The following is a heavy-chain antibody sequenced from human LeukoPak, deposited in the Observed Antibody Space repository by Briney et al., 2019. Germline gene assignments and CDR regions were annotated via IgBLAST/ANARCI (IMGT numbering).Heavy chain of an antibody. CDR1: GYTFTSYG. Sequence: ASVNVSCKASGYTFTSYGISWVRQAPGQGLEWMGWISAYNGNTNYAQKLQGRVTMTTDTSTSTAYMELRSLRSDDTAVYYCARTHRYGYSGYPSVDYWGQGTLVTVSS. J-gene: IGHJ4*02. D-gene: IGHD5-12*01. CDR2: ISAYNGNT. V-gene: IGHV1-18*01. CDR3: ARTHRYGYSGYPSVDY.